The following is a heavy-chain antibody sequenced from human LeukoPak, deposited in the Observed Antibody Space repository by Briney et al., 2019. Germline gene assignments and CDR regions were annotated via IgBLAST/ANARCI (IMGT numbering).Heavy chain of an antibody. CDR1: GFTFSDYY. D-gene: IGHD1-26*01. J-gene: IGHJ4*02. CDR2: ISSSSTYT. CDR3: ARGVDLVGEQDY. V-gene: IGHV3-11*05. Sequence: GGSLRLSCAASGFTFSDYYMNWIRQAPGKGLEWVSYISSSSTYTNYADSVKGRFTISRDNAKNSVYLEMNSLRDEDTAVYYCARGVDLVGEQDYWGQGTLVTVSS.